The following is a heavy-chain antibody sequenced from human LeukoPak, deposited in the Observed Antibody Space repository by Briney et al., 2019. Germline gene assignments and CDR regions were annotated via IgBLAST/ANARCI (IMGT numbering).Heavy chain of an antibody. V-gene: IGHV5-51*01. D-gene: IGHD6-6*01. J-gene: IGHJ4*02. Sequence: GESLKISCKGSGYSFSSNWIGWVRQMPGKGLEWMGVIYPGDSDTRYSPSFQGQVTISADKSISTAYLQWSSLKASDTAIYYCARHRGRLVHPYDYWGQGTLVTVSS. CDR3: ARHRGRLVHPYDY. CDR2: IYPGDSDT. CDR1: GYSFSSNW.